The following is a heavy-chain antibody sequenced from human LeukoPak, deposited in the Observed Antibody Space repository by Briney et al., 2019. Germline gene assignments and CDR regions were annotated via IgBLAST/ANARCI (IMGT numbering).Heavy chain of an antibody. CDR3: ATGQDYGDHNWFDP. CDR2: FDPEDGET. CDR1: GYTLTELS. J-gene: IGHJ5*02. V-gene: IGHV1-24*01. Sequence: GASVTVSCKVSGYTLTELSMHWVRQAPGKGLEWMGGFDPEDGETIYAQKFQGRVTMTEDTSTDTAYMELSSLRSEDTAVYYCATGQDYGDHNWFDPWGQGTLVTVSS. D-gene: IGHD4-17*01.